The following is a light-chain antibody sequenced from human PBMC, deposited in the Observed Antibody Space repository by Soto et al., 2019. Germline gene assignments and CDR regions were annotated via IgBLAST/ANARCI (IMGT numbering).Light chain of an antibody. CDR2: EAT. CDR1: SNDVGSYNF. Sequence: QSALTQPASASGSPGQSITISCTGTSNDVGSYNFVSWYQHHPGKAPKLMIYEATKRPSGVSHRFSGSKSGNTASLTISGLQAEDEGEYYCCSYAGSMTWVFGGGTKLTVL. CDR3: CSYAGSMTWV. J-gene: IGLJ3*02. V-gene: IGLV2-23*01.